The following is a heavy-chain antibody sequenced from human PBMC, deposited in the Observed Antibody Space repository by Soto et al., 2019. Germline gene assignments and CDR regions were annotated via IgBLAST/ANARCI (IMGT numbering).Heavy chain of an antibody. CDR2: ISPSSGGT. CDR3: ATDLGSGRIP. J-gene: IGHJ4*02. CDR1: GYTFTDSH. V-gene: IGHV1-2*04. Sequence: QVQLVQSGAEVKKPGASVKVSCKTSGYTFTDSHMHWVRQAPGQGLEWMGWISPSSGGTNFARKFQAWVTVTRDTSISTAYMEVTSLKSDGTAVYYCATDLGSGRIPWGQGTLVTVTS. D-gene: IGHD6-25*01.